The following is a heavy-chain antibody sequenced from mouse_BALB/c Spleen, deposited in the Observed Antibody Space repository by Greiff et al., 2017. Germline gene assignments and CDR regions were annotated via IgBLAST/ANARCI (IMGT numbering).Heavy chain of an antibody. J-gene: IGHJ4*01. CDR3: ATRGSDGRYYAMDY. D-gene: IGHD2-3*01. V-gene: IGHV5-12-2*01. CDR1: GFTFSSYT. CDR2: ISNGGGST. Sequence: EVKLVESGGGLVQPGGSLKLSCAASGFTFSSYTMSWVRQTPEKRLEWVAYISNGGGSTYYPDTVKGRFTISRDNAKNTLYLQMSSLKSEDTAMYYCATRGSDGRYYAMDYWGQGTSVTVSS.